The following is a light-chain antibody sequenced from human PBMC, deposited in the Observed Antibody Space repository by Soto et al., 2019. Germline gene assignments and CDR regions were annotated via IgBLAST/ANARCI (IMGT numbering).Light chain of an antibody. J-gene: IGLJ2*01. CDR1: SGHSSYA. CDR3: QNWGSGIHVV. Sequence: QSVLTQSPSASASLGASVKLTCTLSSGHSSYAIAWHQQQPGKGPRYVMKLNRDGSHTKGDGIPDRFSGSSSGAERYLTISSLQSEDEADYYCQNWGSGIHVVFGGGTKLTVL. V-gene: IGLV4-69*01. CDR2: LNRDGSH.